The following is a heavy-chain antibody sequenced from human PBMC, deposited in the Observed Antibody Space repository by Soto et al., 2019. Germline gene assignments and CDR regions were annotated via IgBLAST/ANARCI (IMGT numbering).Heavy chain of an antibody. CDR3: ARGGPLNSRSSPYYYGMDV. CDR1: GGSFSGCY. CDR2: INHSGST. D-gene: IGHD6-6*01. V-gene: IGHV4-34*01. J-gene: IGHJ6*02. Sequence: SETLSLTCAVYGGSFSGCYWSWIRQPPGKGLEWIGEINHSGSTNYNPSLKSRVTISVDTSKNQFSLKLSSVTAADTAVYYCARGGPLNSRSSPYYYGMDVWAQGPTVTVSS.